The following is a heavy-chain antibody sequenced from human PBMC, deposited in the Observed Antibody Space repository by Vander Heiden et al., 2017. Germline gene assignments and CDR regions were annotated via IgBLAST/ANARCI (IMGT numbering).Heavy chain of an antibody. D-gene: IGHD2-15*01. Sequence: EVQLVESGGGLVQPGGSLRLSCAASGFTFSRYGMSWVRQAPGKGLEWVANIKQDGSEKYYGDSVKGRFTISRDNAKNSLYLQMNSLRAEDTAVYYCARVDGIVVVVAATSLDYWGQGTLVTVSS. J-gene: IGHJ4*02. CDR3: ARVDGIVVVVAATSLDY. CDR1: GFTFSRYG. V-gene: IGHV3-7*01. CDR2: IKQDGSEK.